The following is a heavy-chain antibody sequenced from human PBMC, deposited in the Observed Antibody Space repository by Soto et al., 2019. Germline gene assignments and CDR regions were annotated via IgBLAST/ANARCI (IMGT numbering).Heavy chain of an antibody. CDR1: GGSISSSSYY. CDR3: ARLWSGYWKTRTPIDY. V-gene: IGHV4-39*01. Sequence: SETLSLTCTVSGGSISSSSYYWGWIRQPPGKGLEWIGSIYYSGSTYYNPSLKSRVTISVDTSKNQFSLKLSSVTAADTAVYYCARLWSGYWKTRTPIDYWGQGTLVTVSS. D-gene: IGHD3-3*01. J-gene: IGHJ4*02. CDR2: IYYSGST.